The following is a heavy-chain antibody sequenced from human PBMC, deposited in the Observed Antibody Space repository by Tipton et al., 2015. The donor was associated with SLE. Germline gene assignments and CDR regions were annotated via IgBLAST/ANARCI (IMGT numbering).Heavy chain of an antibody. Sequence: SLRLSCAASGFTFSSYGMHWVRQAPGKGLEWVAAIQYDGSKKYYGDSVEGRVSISRDDSNNMLYLQMNSLRAEDTAVYYCARDSCSRPSCFDVWGQGTLVTVSS. CDR3: ARDSCSRPSCFDV. CDR2: IQYDGSKK. CDR1: GFTFSSYG. D-gene: IGHD2-2*01. V-gene: IGHV3-33*08. J-gene: IGHJ4*02.